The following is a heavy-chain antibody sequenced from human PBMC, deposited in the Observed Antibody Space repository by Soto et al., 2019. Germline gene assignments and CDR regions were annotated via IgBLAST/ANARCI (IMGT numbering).Heavy chain of an antibody. CDR1: GYTFTSYG. D-gene: IGHD3-9*01. CDR2: ISAYNGNT. V-gene: IGHV1-18*01. J-gene: IGHJ5*02. CDR3: ARESLYDILTGFSGIVWFDP. Sequence: GASVKVSCKASGYTFTSYGISWVRQAPGQGLEWMGWISAYNGNTNYAQKLQGRVTMTTDTSTSTAYMELRSLRSDDTAVYYCARESLYDILTGFSGIVWFDPWGQGTLVTVSS.